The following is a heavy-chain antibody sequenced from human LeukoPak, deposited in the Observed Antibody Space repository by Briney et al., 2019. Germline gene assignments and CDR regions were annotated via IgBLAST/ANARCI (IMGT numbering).Heavy chain of an antibody. Sequence: GASVKVSCKASGYTFTSYAMHWVRQAPGQRLEWMGWINAGNGNTKYSQKFQGRVTITRDTSASTAYMELSGLRSEDTAVYYCARDQVLRYFDWLPPDGMDVWGQGTTVTVSS. CDR3: ARDQVLRYFDWLPPDGMDV. D-gene: IGHD3-9*01. J-gene: IGHJ6*02. CDR1: GYTFTSYA. V-gene: IGHV1-3*01. CDR2: INAGNGNT.